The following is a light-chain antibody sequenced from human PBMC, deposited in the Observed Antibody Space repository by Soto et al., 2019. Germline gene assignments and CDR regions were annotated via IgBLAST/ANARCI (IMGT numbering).Light chain of an antibody. CDR2: KAS. CDR3: QQYGDNWT. Sequence: DIQMTQSPSTLSASVGDRVTITCRASQSISSWLAWYQQKPGTAPNLLIYKASTLQGGVPSRFSGSGSGTEFTLTISSLQPDDSAIYYCQQYGDNWTFGQGTEV. CDR1: QSISSW. V-gene: IGKV1-5*03. J-gene: IGKJ1*01.